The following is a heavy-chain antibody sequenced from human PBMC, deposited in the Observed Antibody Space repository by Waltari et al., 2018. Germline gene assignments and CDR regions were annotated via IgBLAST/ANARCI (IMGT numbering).Heavy chain of an antibody. V-gene: IGHV3-7*01. Sequence: EVQLVVSGGGLVQPGGSLRLSGAASGCTISSYWMSWVRQAPGKGLEWMANIKTDGGEEYYVDSVRGRFTISRDNAKNLLFLQMNSLRPEDTAVYYCARDQWFGFDLWGQGTMVTVSS. D-gene: IGHD3-22*01. CDR1: GCTISSYW. J-gene: IGHJ3*01. CDR3: ARDQWFGFDL. CDR2: IKTDGGEE.